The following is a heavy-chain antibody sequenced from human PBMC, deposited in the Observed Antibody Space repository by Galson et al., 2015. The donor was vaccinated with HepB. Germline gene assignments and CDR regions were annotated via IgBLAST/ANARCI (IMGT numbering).Heavy chain of an antibody. CDR2: IYPGDSDT. Sequence: QSGAEVKKPGDSLKISCKASGYSFTTNWIGWVRQVPGKGLEWMGIIYPGDSDTKYSPSFQGQVTISADESISTAYLQWSSLKASDTAMYYCARHYFDSSGMNWGQGTLVTVSS. V-gene: IGHV5-51*01. J-gene: IGHJ4*02. CDR1: GYSFTTNW. CDR3: ARHYFDSSGMN. D-gene: IGHD3-22*01.